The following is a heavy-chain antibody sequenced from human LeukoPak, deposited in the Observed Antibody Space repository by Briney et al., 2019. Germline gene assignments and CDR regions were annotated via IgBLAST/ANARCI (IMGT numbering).Heavy chain of an antibody. J-gene: IGHJ5*02. CDR3: ARDGPIAVAGTGAPNWFDP. D-gene: IGHD6-19*01. Sequence: PGGSLRLSCAASGFTFSSYAMHWVRQAPGKGLEWVAVISYDGSNKYYADSVKGRFTISRDNSKNTLYLQMNSLRAEDTAVYYCARDGPIAVAGTGAPNWFDPWGQGTLVTVSS. CDR2: ISYDGSNK. CDR1: GFTFSSYA. V-gene: IGHV3-30*04.